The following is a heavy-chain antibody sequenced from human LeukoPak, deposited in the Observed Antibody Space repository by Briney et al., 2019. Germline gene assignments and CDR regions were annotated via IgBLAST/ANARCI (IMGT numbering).Heavy chain of an antibody. J-gene: IGHJ4*02. Sequence: GGSLRLSCAASGFSFDDYGMSWVRQAPGKGLEWVSGINWNGGGTGYADSVKGRFTISRDNAKNSLYLQMNSLRAEDTAVYYCARALSGPHYFDYWGQGTLVTVSS. D-gene: IGHD6-25*01. CDR1: GFSFDDYG. CDR2: INWNGGGT. V-gene: IGHV3-20*04. CDR3: ARALSGPHYFDY.